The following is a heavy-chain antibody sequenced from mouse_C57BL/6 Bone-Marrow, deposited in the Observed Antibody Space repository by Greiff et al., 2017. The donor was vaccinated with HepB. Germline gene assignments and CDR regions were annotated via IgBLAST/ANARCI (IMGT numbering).Heavy chain of an antibody. D-gene: IGHD1-1*01. J-gene: IGHJ4*01. CDR1: GFSLTSYG. CDR2: IWRGGST. Sequence: VKLVESGPGLVQPSQSLSITCTVSGFSLTSYGVHWVRQSPGKGLEWLGVIWRGGSTDYNAAFMSRLSITKDNSNSQVFFKMNSLQADDTAIYYCAKMHYYGSDYYAMDYWGQGTSVTVSS. CDR3: AKMHYYGSDYYAMDY. V-gene: IGHV2-5*01.